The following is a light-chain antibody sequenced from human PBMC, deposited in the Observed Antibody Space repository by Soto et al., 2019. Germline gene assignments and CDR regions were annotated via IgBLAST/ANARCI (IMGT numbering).Light chain of an antibody. CDR2: GAS. CDR1: QSIDTN. J-gene: IGKJ2*01. Sequence: EIVMTQSPATLSVSPGDRATLSCRASQSIDTNIAWHQRKPGQAPRLLLYGASIKAVGVPARFSGSWSGTEFTLTISSLQSEELAVYYCQQYSSWYPCGQGTKLEIK. V-gene: IGKV3-15*01. CDR3: QQYSSWYP.